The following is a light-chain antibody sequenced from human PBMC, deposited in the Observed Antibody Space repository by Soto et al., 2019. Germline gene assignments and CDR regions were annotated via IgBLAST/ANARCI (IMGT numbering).Light chain of an antibody. CDR3: QSYDSSLTGHVV. J-gene: IGLJ2*01. CDR2: GNS. V-gene: IGLV1-40*01. CDR1: SSNIGAGYD. Sequence: QSVLTQPPSVPGAPGQRVTISCTGSSSNIGAGYDVHWYQQVQGTAPKLLIYGNSNRPSGVPDRFSGSKSGTSASLAITGLQAEDEADYYCQSYDSSLTGHVVFGGGTKLTVL.